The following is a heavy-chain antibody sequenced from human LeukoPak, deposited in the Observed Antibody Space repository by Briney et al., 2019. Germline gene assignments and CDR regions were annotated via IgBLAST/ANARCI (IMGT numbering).Heavy chain of an antibody. J-gene: IGHJ4*02. V-gene: IGHV4-30-2*01. CDR2: MYHSGST. CDR1: GGSISSGGYS. D-gene: IGHD4-11*01. Sequence: SETLSLTCAVSGGSISSGGYSWSWLRQPRGRGLEWVGYMYHSGSTYYNPSLKSRVTISVDRSKNQFSLKLSSVTAADTAVYYCARVYGSNYYFHYWGQGTLVTVSS. CDR3: ARVYGSNYYFHY.